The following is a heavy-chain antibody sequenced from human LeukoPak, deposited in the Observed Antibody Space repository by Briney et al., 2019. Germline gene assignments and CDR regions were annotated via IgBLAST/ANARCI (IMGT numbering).Heavy chain of an antibody. CDR2: VWYDESLK. D-gene: IGHD2-2*03. Sequence: GGSLRLSCAASGFTFSTYGMHWIRQAPGKGLEWVAVVWYDESLKYYADSVKGRFTISRDNSKNTLFLQLNSLRAEDTAVYYCATYLGYCTSSNCPYFYMDVWGTGTTVIVSS. CDR3: ATYLGYCTSSNCPYFYMDV. J-gene: IGHJ6*03. CDR1: GFTFSTYG. V-gene: IGHV3-33*01.